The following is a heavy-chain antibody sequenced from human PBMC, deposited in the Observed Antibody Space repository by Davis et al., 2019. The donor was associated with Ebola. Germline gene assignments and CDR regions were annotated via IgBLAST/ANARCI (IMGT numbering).Heavy chain of an antibody. CDR1: GFAVTSNF. J-gene: IGHJ5*02. CDR3: ARGYYYESSGYRT. CDR2: IYIRNDT. Sequence: PGGSLRLPCAVSGFAVTSNFMTWVRQAPGKGLEWVPAIYIRNDTYYADSVKCRFTISRDNSKKALYLQMTSLRAEDTAVYYCARGYYYESSGYRTWGQGTLVTVSS. D-gene: IGHD3-22*01. V-gene: IGHV3-53*01.